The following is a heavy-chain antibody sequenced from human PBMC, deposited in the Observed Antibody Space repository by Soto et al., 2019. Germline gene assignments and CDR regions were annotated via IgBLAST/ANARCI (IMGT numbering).Heavy chain of an antibody. CDR3: ARGPPDYDFWSGYLGVDY. J-gene: IGHJ4*02. D-gene: IGHD3-3*01. CDR1: GFTFSSYG. V-gene: IGHV3-33*01. Sequence: QVQLVESGGGVVQPGRSLRLSCAASGFTFSSYGMHWVRQAPGKGLEWVAVIQYDGSNKYYADSVKGRFTISRDNSKNTLYLQMNSLRAEDTAVYYCARGPPDYDFWSGYLGVDYWGQGTLVTVSS. CDR2: IQYDGSNK.